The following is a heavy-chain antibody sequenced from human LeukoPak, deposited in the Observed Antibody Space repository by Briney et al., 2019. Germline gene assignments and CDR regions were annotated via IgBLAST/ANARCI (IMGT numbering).Heavy chain of an antibody. Sequence: PSETLSLTCTVSGGSISSYYWSWIRQPPGKGLEWIGYIYYSGSTNYNPSLKSRVTISVDTSKNQFSLKLSSVTAADTAVYYCSRNKQGRGGYFDYWGQGTLVTVSS. CDR3: SRNKQGRGGYFDY. V-gene: IGHV4-59*01. CDR2: IYYSGST. CDR1: GGSISSYY. J-gene: IGHJ4*02. D-gene: IGHD6-19*01.